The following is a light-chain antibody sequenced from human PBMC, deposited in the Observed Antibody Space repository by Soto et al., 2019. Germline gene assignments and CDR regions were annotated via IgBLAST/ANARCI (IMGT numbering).Light chain of an antibody. CDR1: QTITTY. CDR2: GAS. CDR3: HQSYSTPWT. V-gene: IGKV1-39*01. J-gene: IGKJ1*01. Sequence: DSPLTQSPSSLAASVGDRVTITCRASQTITTYLNWYQQKPGKAPKLLIYGASSWQSGVPSRFTGRRSGPEFILTISSLQPEDSATDHCHQSYSTPWTFGEGTKVDIK.